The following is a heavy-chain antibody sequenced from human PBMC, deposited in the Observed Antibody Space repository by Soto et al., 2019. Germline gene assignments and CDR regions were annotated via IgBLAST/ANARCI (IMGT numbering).Heavy chain of an antibody. CDR3: ATRDSSRFY. CDR2: SHQSGNT. J-gene: IGHJ4*02. CDR1: GVSISSHDW. D-gene: IGHD6-13*01. Sequence: QVQLQESGPGLVKPSGTLSLTCAVSGVSISSHDWWTWVRQPPGKGLGWSGESHQSGNTNYNSSLESRVTISVDKSKNQFSLKLTSVTVADTAVYYCATRDSSRFYWGQGTLVTVSS. V-gene: IGHV4-4*02.